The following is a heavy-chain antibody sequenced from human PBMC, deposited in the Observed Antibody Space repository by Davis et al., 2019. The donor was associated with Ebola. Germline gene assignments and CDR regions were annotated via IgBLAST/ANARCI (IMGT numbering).Heavy chain of an antibody. J-gene: IGHJ5*02. D-gene: IGHD1-26*01. V-gene: IGHV3-30-3*01. Sequence: GGSLRLSCAASGFTFSSYAMHWVRQAPGKGLEWVAVISYDGSNKYYADSVKGRFTISRDNSKNTLYLQMNSLRAEDTAVYYCAKVRGGSYSWFDPWGQGTLVTVSS. CDR1: GFTFSSYA. CDR2: ISYDGSNK. CDR3: AKVRGGSYSWFDP.